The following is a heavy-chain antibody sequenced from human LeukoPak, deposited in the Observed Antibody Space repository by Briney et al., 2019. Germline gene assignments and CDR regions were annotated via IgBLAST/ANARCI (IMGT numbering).Heavy chain of an antibody. D-gene: IGHD3-10*01. Sequence: SGTLSLTCAVSGGSISSSNWWSWVRQPPGKGLEWIGEIYHSGSTNYNPSLKSRVTISVDKSKNQFSLKLSSVTAADTAVYYCASRGSRELKLGITEDWFDLWGQRTLVTVSS. CDR2: IYHSGST. CDR3: ASRGSRELKLGITEDWFDL. J-gene: IGHJ5*02. CDR1: GGSISSSNW. V-gene: IGHV4-4*02.